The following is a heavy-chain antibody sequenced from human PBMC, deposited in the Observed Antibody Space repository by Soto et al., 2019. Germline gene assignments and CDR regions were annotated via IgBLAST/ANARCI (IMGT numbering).Heavy chain of an antibody. D-gene: IGHD6-13*01. J-gene: IGHJ4*02. CDR2: ISSSSSYT. CDR1: GFTFSDYY. CDR3: ARVRIAAAGYYFDY. V-gene: IGHV3-11*06. Sequence: GGSLRLSCAASGFTFSDYYMSWIRQAPGKGLEWVSYISSSSSYTNYADSVKGRFTISRDNAKNSLYLQMNSLRAEDTAVYYCARVRIAAAGYYFDYWGQGTLVTVSS.